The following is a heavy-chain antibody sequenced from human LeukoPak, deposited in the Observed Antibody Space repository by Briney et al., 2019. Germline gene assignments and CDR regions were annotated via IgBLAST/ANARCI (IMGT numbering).Heavy chain of an antibody. V-gene: IGHV3-7*01. Sequence: SLRLSCAASGFSFISHSFSSFSRAPRRGVQWVANINLDGGERFYVDFVNGRFTISRDNADNSMYLQMNSLRAEDTAVYYCGRVIAGAIDYWGQGTLVTVSS. CDR1: GFSFISHS. J-gene: IGHJ4*02. CDR2: INLDGGER. CDR3: GRVIAGAIDY. D-gene: IGHD6-13*01.